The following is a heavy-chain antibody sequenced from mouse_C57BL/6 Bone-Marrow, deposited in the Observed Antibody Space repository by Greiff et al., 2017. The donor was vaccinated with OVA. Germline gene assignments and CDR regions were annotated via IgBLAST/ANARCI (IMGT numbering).Heavy chain of an antibody. D-gene: IGHD3-1*01. V-gene: IGHV1-26*01. Sequence: EVQLQQSGPELVKPGASVKISCKASGYTFTDYYMNWVKQSHGKSLEWIGDINPNNGGTSYNQKFKGKATLTVDKSSSTAYMELRSLTSEDSSVDYCARGAFAYWGQGTLVTVSA. CDR2: INPNNGGT. CDR3: ARGAFAY. CDR1: GYTFTDYY. J-gene: IGHJ3*01.